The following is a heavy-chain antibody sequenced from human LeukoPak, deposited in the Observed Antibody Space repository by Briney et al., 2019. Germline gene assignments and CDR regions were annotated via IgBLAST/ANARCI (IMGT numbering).Heavy chain of an antibody. Sequence: ASVKVSCKASGYTFTSYGISWVRQAPGQGLEWMGWVSAYNDNINYAQNLQGRVIMTTDTFTSTAYMELRSLRSDDTAVYYCARDGGYFDNWGQGTLVTVSS. CDR1: GYTFTSYG. V-gene: IGHV1-18*04. CDR2: VSAYNDNI. CDR3: ARDGGYFDN. J-gene: IGHJ4*02. D-gene: IGHD3-16*01.